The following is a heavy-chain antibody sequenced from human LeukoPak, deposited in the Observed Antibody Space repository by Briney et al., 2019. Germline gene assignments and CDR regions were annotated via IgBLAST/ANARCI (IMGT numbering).Heavy chain of an antibody. V-gene: IGHV3-7*03. CDR1: GFTFSSYW. D-gene: IGHD6-19*01. Sequence: GGSLRLSCAASGFTFSSYWMSWVRQAPGKGLEWVANVKQDGSEKYYVDSVKGRFTISRDNAKNSLYLQMNSLRAEDTAVYYCAKLAVADGRPLDYWGQGNLVTVSS. CDR2: VKQDGSEK. J-gene: IGHJ4*02. CDR3: AKLAVADGRPLDY.